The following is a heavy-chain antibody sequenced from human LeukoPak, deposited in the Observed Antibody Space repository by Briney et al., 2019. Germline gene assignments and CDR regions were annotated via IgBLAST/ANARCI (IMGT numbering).Heavy chain of an antibody. V-gene: IGHV4-39*01. CDR3: ARHAPRENWFDP. Sequence: PSETLSLTRTVSGGSISSSSYYWGWIRQPPGKGLEWIGSIYYSGSTYYNPSLKSRVTISVDTSKNQFSLKLSSVTAADTAVYYCARHAPRENWFDPWGQGTLVTVSS. CDR1: GGSISSSSYY. CDR2: IYYSGST. J-gene: IGHJ5*02.